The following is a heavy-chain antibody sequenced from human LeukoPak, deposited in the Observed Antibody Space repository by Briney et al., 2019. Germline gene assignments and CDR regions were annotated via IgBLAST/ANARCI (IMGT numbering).Heavy chain of an antibody. D-gene: IGHD3-10*01. CDR1: GVTFSDEY. CDR3: VRARGAGPGAHFDY. V-gene: IGHV3-11*01. J-gene: IGHJ4*02. CDR2: ISNTGYFI. Sequence: GGSLRLFCAASGVTFSDEYMSWIRQAPGKGLEWVSYISNTGYFIAYADSVKGRFTISTDNAKNSLYLQMNSLRAEDAAAYYCVRARGAGPGAHFDYWGQGTLVTVAS.